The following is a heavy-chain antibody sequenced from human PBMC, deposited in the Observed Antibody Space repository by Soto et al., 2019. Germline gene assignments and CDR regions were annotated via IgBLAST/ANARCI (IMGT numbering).Heavy chain of an antibody. CDR2: IWHDGGNK. J-gene: IGHJ3*02. Sequence: RLSCAASGFTFSSYGMHWVRQAPGKGLEWVAFIWHDGGNKFYADSVKGRFTISRDNAKNSLYLQMNSLRAEDTAVYYCARYSGSYADAFDIWGQGTMVTVSS. CDR1: GFTFSSYG. CDR3: ARYSGSYADAFDI. D-gene: IGHD1-26*01. V-gene: IGHV3-33*01.